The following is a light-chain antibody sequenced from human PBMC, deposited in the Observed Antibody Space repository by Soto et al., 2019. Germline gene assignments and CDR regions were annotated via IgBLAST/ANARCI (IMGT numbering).Light chain of an antibody. CDR2: SNN. CDR3: AAWDDSLNGRGV. J-gene: IGLJ3*02. CDR1: SSNIGSNT. Sequence: QSVLTQPPSASGTPGQRVTISCSGSSSNIGSNTVNWYQQLPGTAPKLLIYSNNQRPSGVPDRFSGSKSGTSASLAISGLQSEDEADYYFAAWDDSLNGRGVFGGGTKLTVL. V-gene: IGLV1-44*01.